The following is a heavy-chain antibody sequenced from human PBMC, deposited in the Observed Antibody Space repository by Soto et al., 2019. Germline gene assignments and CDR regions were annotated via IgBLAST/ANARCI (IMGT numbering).Heavy chain of an antibody. CDR1: GFTFSSFW. CDR2: IKHDGSEK. V-gene: IGHV3-7*01. J-gene: IGHJ4*02. CDR3: VRDRSGSYLEGFDY. Sequence: GGSLRLSCAASGFTFSSFWMTWGRQAPGKGLEWVANIKHDGSEKYYVESVKGRFTISRDNARNSLFLEMKSLRSEDTAVYSCVRDRSGSYLEGFDYWGQGTLVTVSS. D-gene: IGHD1-26*01.